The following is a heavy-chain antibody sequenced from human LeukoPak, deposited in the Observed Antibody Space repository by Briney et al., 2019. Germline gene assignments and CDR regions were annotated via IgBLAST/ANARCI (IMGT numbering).Heavy chain of an antibody. CDR3: ARLSLDCTGGTCLDLDS. Sequence: GESLKISCKASGYRFINYWIAWVRQMPGKGLEWVGMVYPGESETRYSPSFQGQVTVSADKSADTAYLQWSRLKASDTAMYYCARLSLDCTGGTCLDLDSWGQGTLVTISS. CDR2: VYPGESET. CDR1: GYRFINYW. D-gene: IGHD2-8*02. V-gene: IGHV5-51*01. J-gene: IGHJ4*02.